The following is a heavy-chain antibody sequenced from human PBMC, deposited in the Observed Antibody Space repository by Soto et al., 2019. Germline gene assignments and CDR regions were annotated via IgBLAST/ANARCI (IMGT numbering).Heavy chain of an antibody. J-gene: IGHJ4*02. V-gene: IGHV4-31*03. D-gene: IGHD3-22*01. CDR3: ARNYYYDSSGYYRAYFDY. CDR1: GGSISSGGYY. Sequence: PSETLSLTCTVSGGSISSGGYYWSWIRQHPGKGLEWIGYIYYSGSTYYNPSLKSRVTISVDTSKNQFSLKLSSVTAADTAVYYFARNYYYDSSGYYRAYFDYWGQGTLVTVSS. CDR2: IYYSGST.